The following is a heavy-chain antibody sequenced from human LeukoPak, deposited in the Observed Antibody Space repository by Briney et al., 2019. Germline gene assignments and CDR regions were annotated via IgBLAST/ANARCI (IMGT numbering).Heavy chain of an antibody. V-gene: IGHV1-2*02. CDR2: INPNSGGT. D-gene: IGHD3-22*01. Sequence: ASVKVSCKASGYTFISYGISWVRQAPGQGLEWMGWINPNSGGTNYAQKFQGRVTMTRDTSISTAYMELSRLRSDDTAVYYCARGGPEVITIIDYWGQGTLVTVSS. J-gene: IGHJ4*02. CDR3: ARGGPEVITIIDY. CDR1: GYTFISYG.